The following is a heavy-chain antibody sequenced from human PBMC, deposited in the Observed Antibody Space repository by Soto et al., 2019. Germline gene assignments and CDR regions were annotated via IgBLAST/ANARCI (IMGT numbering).Heavy chain of an antibody. CDR1: GYPFPSYG. V-gene: IGHV1-18*01. J-gene: IGHJ3*02. CDR2: ISAYNGNT. Sequence: ASVKVSRKASGYPFPSYGISWVRQPPGQGLEWMGWISAYNGNTNYAQKLQGRVTMTTDTSTSTAYMELRSLRSDDTAVYYCARGNYDILTGYDAFDIWGQGTMVTVSS. CDR3: ARGNYDILTGYDAFDI. D-gene: IGHD3-9*01.